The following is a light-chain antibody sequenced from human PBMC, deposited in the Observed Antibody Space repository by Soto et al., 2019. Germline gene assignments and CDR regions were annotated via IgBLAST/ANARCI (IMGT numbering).Light chain of an antibody. CDR3: HHYYTAPRT. V-gene: IGKV3-20*01. Sequence: EIVLTQSPGTVSLSPGERATLSCRSIQRVSSSYFAWYRHKPGQAPRLLIYGVSSRAAGIPDRFSGSGSGTDFTLTISRLEPEDSEIYSCHHYYTAPRTFGQGTKVDIK. CDR1: QRVSSSY. CDR2: GVS. J-gene: IGKJ1*01.